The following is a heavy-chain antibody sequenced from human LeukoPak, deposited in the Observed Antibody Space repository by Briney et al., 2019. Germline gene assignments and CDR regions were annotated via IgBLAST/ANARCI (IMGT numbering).Heavy chain of an antibody. CDR1: GFTFSSYA. CDR2: ISYDGSNK. V-gene: IGHV3-30-3*01. Sequence: GGSLRLSCAASGFTFSSYAMHWVRQAPGKGLEWVAVISYDGSNKYYADSVKGRFTISRDNSKNTLYLQMNSLRAEDTAVYYCARDGWFGENAFDIWGQGTMVTVSS. CDR3: ARDGWFGENAFDI. D-gene: IGHD3-10*01. J-gene: IGHJ3*02.